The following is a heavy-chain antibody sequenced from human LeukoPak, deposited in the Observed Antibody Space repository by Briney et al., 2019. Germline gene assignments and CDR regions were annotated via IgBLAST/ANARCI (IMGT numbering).Heavy chain of an antibody. J-gene: IGHJ4*02. V-gene: IGHV3-49*04. Sequence: PGRSLRLSCTTSGFTFGDYALSWVSQAPGKGLEWVSFIRRTAHGGTTEYAASVKGRFSSSRDDSKSIGYLQMNSLKTEDTAVYFCTRVTYYYDNSGYFHFDSWGQGSLVTVSS. CDR2: IRRTAHGGTT. CDR1: GFTFGDYA. CDR3: TRVTYYYDNSGYFHFDS. D-gene: IGHD3-22*01.